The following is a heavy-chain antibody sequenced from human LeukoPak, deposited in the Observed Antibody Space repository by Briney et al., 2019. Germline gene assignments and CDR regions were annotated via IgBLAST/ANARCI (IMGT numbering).Heavy chain of an antibody. CDR3: ARDTPDYGGNSGLFDY. Sequence: SETLSLTCTVSGGSISSGGYYWSWIRQHPGKGLEWIGYIYYSGSTYYNPSLKSRVTISVDTSKNQFSLKLSSVTAADTAVYYCARDTPDYGGNSGLFDYWGQGTLVTVSS. J-gene: IGHJ4*02. CDR1: GGSISSGGYY. D-gene: IGHD4-23*01. CDR2: IYYSGST. V-gene: IGHV4-31*03.